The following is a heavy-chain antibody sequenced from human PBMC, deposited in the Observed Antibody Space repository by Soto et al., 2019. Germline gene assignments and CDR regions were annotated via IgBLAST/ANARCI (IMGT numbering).Heavy chain of an antibody. D-gene: IGHD2-15*01. Sequence: HGESLKISCKGSGYSFTSYWIGWVRQMPGKGLEWMGIIYPGDSDTRYSPSFQGQVTISADKSISTAYLQWSSLKASDTAMYYCARPHYCSGGSCHDYYYYGMDVWGQGTTVTVSS. J-gene: IGHJ6*02. CDR1: GYSFTSYW. V-gene: IGHV5-51*01. CDR2: IYPGDSDT. CDR3: ARPHYCSGGSCHDYYYYGMDV.